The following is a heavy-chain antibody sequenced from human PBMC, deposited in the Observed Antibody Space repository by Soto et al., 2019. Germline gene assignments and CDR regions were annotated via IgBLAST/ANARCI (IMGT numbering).Heavy chain of an antibody. CDR2: ISSSGTMI. CDR1: GFTFSDYY. D-gene: IGHD6-19*01. V-gene: IGHV3-11*01. CDR3: ARQCSSGWSPGYNWFDC. Sequence: QVQLVESGGGLVKPGGSLRLSCAASGFTFSDYYMSWVRQAPGKGLEWVSYISSSGTMINYADSVKGRFTISRDNVKNSLYLQMNSLRGEDTAVYYCARQCSSGWSPGYNWFDCWGQGTLVSVSS. J-gene: IGHJ5*01.